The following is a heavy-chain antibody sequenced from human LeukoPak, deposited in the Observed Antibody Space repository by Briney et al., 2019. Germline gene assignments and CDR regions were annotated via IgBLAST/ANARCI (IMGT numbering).Heavy chain of an antibody. CDR3: ARLPYSSSTTFDP. CDR1: GYSFTSYW. Sequence: GESLKISCKGSGYSFTSYWSAWVRQMPGKGLEWMGIIYPGDSDTRYSPSFQGQVTISADKSISTAYLQWSSLKASDTAIYYCARLPYSSSTTFDPWGQGTLVTVSS. J-gene: IGHJ5*02. D-gene: IGHD6-6*01. V-gene: IGHV5-51*01. CDR2: IYPGDSDT.